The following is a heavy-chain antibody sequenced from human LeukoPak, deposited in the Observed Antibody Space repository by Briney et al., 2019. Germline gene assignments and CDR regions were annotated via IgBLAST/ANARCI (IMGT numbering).Heavy chain of an antibody. CDR2: IYYSGST. J-gene: IGHJ6*02. CDR3: SRESLGYSYGMDV. Sequence: KPSETLSLTCTVSGGSISGYYWSWIRQPPGKGLEWFGYIYYSGSTNYNPSLKSRVTISVDTSKNQFSLKLSSVTAADTAVYYCSRESLGYSYGMDVWGQGTTVTVS. CDR1: GGSISGYY. V-gene: IGHV4-59*01.